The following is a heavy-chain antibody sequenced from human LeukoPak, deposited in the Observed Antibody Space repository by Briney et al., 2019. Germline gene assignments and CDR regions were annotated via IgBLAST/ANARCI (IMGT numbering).Heavy chain of an antibody. CDR1: GGSISSGGYY. Sequence: SQTLSLTCTVSGGSISSGGYYWSWIRQHPGKGLVWIGYIYYSGSTYYNPSLKSRVTISVDTSKNQFSLKLSSVTAADTAVYYCARDPGYCSGGSCYSPLAGFDPWGQGTLVTVSS. J-gene: IGHJ5*02. CDR3: ARDPGYCSGGSCYSPLAGFDP. V-gene: IGHV4-31*03. CDR2: IYYSGST. D-gene: IGHD2-15*01.